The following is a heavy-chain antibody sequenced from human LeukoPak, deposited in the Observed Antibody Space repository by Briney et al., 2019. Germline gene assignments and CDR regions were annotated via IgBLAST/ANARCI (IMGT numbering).Heavy chain of an antibody. CDR2: ISSSSSYI. CDR1: GFTFSTFA. J-gene: IGHJ4*02. Sequence: GGSLRLSCAASGFTFSTFAMIWVRQPPGKGLEWVSSISSSSSYIYYADSVKGRFTISRDNAKNSLYLQMNSLRAEDTAVYYCARCRDTAMVDYWGQGTLVTVSS. V-gene: IGHV3-21*01. CDR3: ARCRDTAMVDY. D-gene: IGHD5-18*01.